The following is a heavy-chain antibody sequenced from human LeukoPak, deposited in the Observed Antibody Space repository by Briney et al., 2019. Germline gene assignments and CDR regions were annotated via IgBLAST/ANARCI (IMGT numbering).Heavy chain of an antibody. CDR1: GIIFSNYW. CDR2: INRDGSST. CDR3: AKSGRPPYYYDSSGYYFDY. J-gene: IGHJ4*02. V-gene: IGHV3-74*01. D-gene: IGHD3-22*01. Sequence: GGSLRLSCAASGIIFSNYWMHWVRQAPGKGLVWVSRINRDGSSTSYADSVKGRFTISRDNAKNTLYLQMNSLRAEDTAVYYCAKSGRPPYYYDSSGYYFDYWGQGTLVTVSS.